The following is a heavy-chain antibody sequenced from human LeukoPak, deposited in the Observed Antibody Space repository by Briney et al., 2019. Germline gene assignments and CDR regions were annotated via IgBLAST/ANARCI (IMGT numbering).Heavy chain of an antibody. Sequence: SETLSLTCAGGSFSGYYWSWIRQPPGKGLEWIGEISHSGITNCNPSLKSRVTISVDTSKNQFSLKLRSVTAADTAVYYCARGPRWLRTFDYWGQGTLVTVSS. CDR3: ARGPRWLRTFDY. CDR2: ISHSGIT. CDR1: GSFSGYY. J-gene: IGHJ4*02. D-gene: IGHD5-12*01. V-gene: IGHV4-34*01.